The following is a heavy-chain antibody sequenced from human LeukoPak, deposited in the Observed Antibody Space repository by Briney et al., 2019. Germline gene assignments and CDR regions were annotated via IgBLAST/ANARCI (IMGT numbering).Heavy chain of an antibody. D-gene: IGHD2-21*01. J-gene: IGHJ4*02. V-gene: IGHV3-64*01. Sequence: GGSLRLSCAASGFTFSSYAMHWVRQAPGKGLEYVSAISSNGGSTYYANSVKGRFTISRDNSKNTLYLQMGSLRAEDMAVYYCARSSMSAFDYWGQGTLVTVSS. CDR2: ISSNGGST. CDR1: GFTFSSYA. CDR3: ARSSMSAFDY.